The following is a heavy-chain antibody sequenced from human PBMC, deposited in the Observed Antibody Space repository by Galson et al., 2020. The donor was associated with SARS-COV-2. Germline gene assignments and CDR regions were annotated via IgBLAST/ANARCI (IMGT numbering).Heavy chain of an antibody. CDR2: ISYDGSNQ. Sequence: GWSLRLSSAASGFTFSSYAMHWVRQAPGKGLEWVAVISYDGSNQYYADSVKGRFTISRDNSKNTLYLQMNSLRAEDTAVYYCARDRLGRVRLWGLASDYIDGWGKGTTVSVS. CDR1: GFTFSSYA. CDR3: ARDRLGRVRLWGLASDYIDG. D-gene: IGHD3-16*02. J-gene: IGHJ6*03. V-gene: IGHV3-30*01.